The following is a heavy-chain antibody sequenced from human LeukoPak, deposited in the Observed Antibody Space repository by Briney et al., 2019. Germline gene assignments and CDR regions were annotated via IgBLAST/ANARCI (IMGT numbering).Heavy chain of an antibody. CDR1: GYTFTRYG. Sequence: ASVKVSCKASGYTFTRYGISWVRQAPGQRLEWMGWISADKGNTNYAQKIQGRVTMTTDTSTSTAYMELRSLRSDDTAVYYCARYCSSTSCSNYYYYYMDVWGKGTTVTASS. CDR3: ARYCSSTSCSNYYYYYMDV. D-gene: IGHD2-2*01. J-gene: IGHJ6*03. V-gene: IGHV1-18*01. CDR2: ISADKGNT.